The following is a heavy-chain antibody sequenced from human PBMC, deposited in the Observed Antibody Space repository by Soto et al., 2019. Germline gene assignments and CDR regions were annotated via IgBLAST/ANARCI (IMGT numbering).Heavy chain of an antibody. CDR3: AREEYRKGPNPFDP. D-gene: IGHD3-16*02. CDR1: GGTFSSYA. CDR2: IIPIFGTA. V-gene: IGHV1-69*01. Sequence: QVQLVQSGAEVKKPGSSVKVSCKASGGTFSSYAISWVRQAPGQGLEWMGGIIPIFGTANYEQKFQGRVTITADESTSTAYMELSSLRSEDTAVYYCAREEYRKGPNPFDPWGQGTLVTVSS. J-gene: IGHJ5*02.